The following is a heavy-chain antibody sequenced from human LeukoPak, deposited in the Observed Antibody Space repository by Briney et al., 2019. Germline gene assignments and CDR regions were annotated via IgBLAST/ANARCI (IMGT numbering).Heavy chain of an antibody. D-gene: IGHD6-19*01. V-gene: IGHV4-59*01. CDR1: GCSISSYY. CDR2: IYYSGSK. J-gene: IGHJ4*02. CDR3: AGKLAVAGTIAY. Sequence: SETLSLTCTVSGCSISSYYWSWIRQPPGKGLEWLGYIYYSGSKNYNPSLKSRVTILVDTSKNQFSLKLSSVTAADTAVYYCAGKLAVAGTIAYWGQGTLVTVSS.